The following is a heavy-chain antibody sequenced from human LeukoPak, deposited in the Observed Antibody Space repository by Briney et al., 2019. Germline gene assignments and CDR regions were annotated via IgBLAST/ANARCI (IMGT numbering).Heavy chain of an antibody. J-gene: IGHJ6*02. D-gene: IGHD3-10*01. CDR2: IYHSGST. Sequence: SETLSLTCTVSGGSISSSSYYWGWIRQPPGKGLEWIGYIYHSGSTYYNPSLKSRVTISVDRSKNQFSLKLSSVTAADTAVYYCRFGELLYGMDVWGQGTTVTVSS. CDR1: GGSISSSSYY. CDR3: RFGELLYGMDV. V-gene: IGHV4-30-2*01.